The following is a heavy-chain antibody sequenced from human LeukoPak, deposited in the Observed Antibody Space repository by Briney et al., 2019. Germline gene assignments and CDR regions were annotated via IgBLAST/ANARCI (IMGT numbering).Heavy chain of an antibody. Sequence: PGGSLRLSCAASGFTFSSYEMNWVRQAPGKGLEWVSYISSTGTTIYYADSVKGRFTISRDNAKNSLYLQMNSLRAEDTAVYYCARDGSASGIAAYWGQGTLVTVSS. CDR2: ISSTGTTI. CDR1: GFTFSSYE. J-gene: IGHJ4*02. CDR3: ARDGSASGIAAY. D-gene: IGHD6-25*01. V-gene: IGHV3-48*03.